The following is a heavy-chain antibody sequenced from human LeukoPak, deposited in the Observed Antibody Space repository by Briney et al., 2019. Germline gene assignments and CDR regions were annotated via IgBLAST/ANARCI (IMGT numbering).Heavy chain of an antibody. Sequence: GGSLRLSCATSGFTFSSYAMSWVRQAPGKGLEWVSAIRGSGGSIYYADSVKGRFTISRDNSKNTLYLQMNSLRAEDTAVYYCAKGTSPYYYGMDVWGQGTTVTVSS. CDR1: GFTFSSYA. CDR3: AKGTSPYYYGMDV. D-gene: IGHD1-7*01. J-gene: IGHJ6*02. CDR2: IRGSGGSI. V-gene: IGHV3-23*01.